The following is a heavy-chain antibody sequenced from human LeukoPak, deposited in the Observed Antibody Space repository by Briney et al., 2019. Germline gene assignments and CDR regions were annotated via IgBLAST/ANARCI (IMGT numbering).Heavy chain of an antibody. D-gene: IGHD2-15*01. J-gene: IGHJ6*02. CDR1: GDSISTYY. Sequence: PSETLSLTCTVSGDSISTYYWSWVRQPPGKGLEWIGYIYYGGNTNYNPSLKSRVTISVDTSKNQFSLKLSSVTAADTAVYYCARRLLPVAYGMDVWGQGTTVTVSS. CDR3: ARRLLPVAYGMDV. V-gene: IGHV4-59*08. CDR2: IYYGGNT.